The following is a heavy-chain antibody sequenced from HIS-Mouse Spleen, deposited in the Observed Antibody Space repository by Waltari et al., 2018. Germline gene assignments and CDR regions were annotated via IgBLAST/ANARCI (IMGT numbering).Heavy chain of an antibody. V-gene: IGHV4-39*07. J-gene: IGHJ5*02. Sequence: QLQLQESGPGLVKPSETLSLTCTVSGGPISNSSYYWGWTRQPPGKGLEWIGRCYYSGITYYNPSLKSRVTISVDTSKNQFSLKLSSVTAADTAVYYCARDYGDNWFDPWGQGTLVTVSS. CDR3: ARDYGDNWFDP. CDR2: CYYSGIT. CDR1: GGPISNSSYY. D-gene: IGHD4-17*01.